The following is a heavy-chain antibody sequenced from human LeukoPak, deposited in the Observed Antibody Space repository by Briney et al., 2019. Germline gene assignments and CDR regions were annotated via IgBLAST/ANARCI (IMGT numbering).Heavy chain of an antibody. D-gene: IGHD3-22*01. V-gene: IGHV3-21*01. J-gene: IGHJ4*02. CDR2: ISSSSSYI. CDR3: ARDLRSSGYYAFDY. CDR1: GFSFSVYW. Sequence: PGGSLRLSCAASGFSFSVYWMHWVRQAPGKGLEWVSFISSSSSYIYYADSVKGRFTISRDNAKNSLYLQMNSLRAEDTAVYYCARDLRSSGYYAFDYWGQGTLVTVSS.